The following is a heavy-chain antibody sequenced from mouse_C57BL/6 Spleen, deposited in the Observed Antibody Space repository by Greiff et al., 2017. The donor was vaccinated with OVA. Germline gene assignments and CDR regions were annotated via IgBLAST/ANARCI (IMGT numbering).Heavy chain of an antibody. Sequence: EVKVVESGGGLVKPGGSLKLSCAASGFTFSSYTMSWVRQTPEKRLEWVATISGGGGNTYYPDSVKGRFTISRDNAKNTLYLQMSSLRSEDTALYYCARRSLEGFAYWGQGTLVTVSA. D-gene: IGHD6-1*01. CDR1: GFTFSSYT. J-gene: IGHJ3*01. CDR2: ISGGGGNT. CDR3: ARRSLEGFAY. V-gene: IGHV5-9*01.